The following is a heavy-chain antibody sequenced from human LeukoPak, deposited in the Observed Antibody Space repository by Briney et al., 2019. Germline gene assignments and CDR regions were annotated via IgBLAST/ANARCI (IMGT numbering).Heavy chain of an antibody. CDR1: GGPIRNSY. Sequence: SETLSLTCTVSGGPIRNSYWSWVRHSAGTGTQWIGRIHGTLGSTNHNPSLKSRVVMSLDTSSNQFSLRLSAMSAADTATYYCARIFDRDIWGQGTLVTVSP. CDR3: ARIFDRDI. CDR2: IHGTLGST. J-gene: IGHJ3*02. V-gene: IGHV4-4*07. D-gene: IGHD3-3*01.